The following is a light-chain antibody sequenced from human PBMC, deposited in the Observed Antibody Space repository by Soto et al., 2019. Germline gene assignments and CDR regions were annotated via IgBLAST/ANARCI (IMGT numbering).Light chain of an antibody. J-gene: IGKJ5*01. CDR2: GAS. CDR1: QSVSSN. CDR3: QQRSNWPPIT. Sequence: PTLSPLERAPPSSRASQSVSSNLAWYQQKPGQAPRLLIYGASTRATGIPARFSGSGSGTDFTLTISSLEPEDFAVYYCQQRSNWPPITFGQGTRLEIK. V-gene: IGKV3-11*01.